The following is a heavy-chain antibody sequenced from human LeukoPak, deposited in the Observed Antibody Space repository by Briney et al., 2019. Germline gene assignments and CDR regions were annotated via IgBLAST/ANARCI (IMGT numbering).Heavy chain of an antibody. CDR3: ARDLNYDILTGYDNWFDP. Sequence: SVTVSCKASGYTFTSYAISWVRQAPGQGLEWMGGIIPIFGTANYAQKFQGRVTITADKSTSTAYMELSSLRSEDTAVYYCARDLNYDILTGYDNWFDPWGQGTLVTVSS. CDR1: GYTFTSYA. CDR2: IIPIFGTA. D-gene: IGHD3-9*01. V-gene: IGHV1-69*06. J-gene: IGHJ5*02.